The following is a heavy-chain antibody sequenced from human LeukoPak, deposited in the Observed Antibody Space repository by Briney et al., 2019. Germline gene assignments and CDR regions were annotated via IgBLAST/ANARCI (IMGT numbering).Heavy chain of an antibody. CDR3: AREYSSSSYFYFYMDV. V-gene: IGHV4-30-4*01. CDR2: IYYSGST. Sequence: SQTLSLTCTVSGGSISSGDYYWSWIRQPPGKGLEWIVYIYYSGSTYYNPSLKSRITMSVDTSKNHFSLKLSSVTAADTAVYYCAREYSSSSYFYFYMDVWGKGTTVTVSS. CDR1: GGSISSGDYY. D-gene: IGHD6-6*01. J-gene: IGHJ6*03.